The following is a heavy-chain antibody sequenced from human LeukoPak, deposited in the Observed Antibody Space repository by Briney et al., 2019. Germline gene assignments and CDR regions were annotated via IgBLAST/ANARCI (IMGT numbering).Heavy chain of an antibody. V-gene: IGHV4-59*01. D-gene: IGHD3-3*01. CDR3: ARDVFDYDFWSGYYVGRKSYGMDV. J-gene: IGHJ6*02. CDR1: GGSISSYY. Sequence: PSETLSLTCTVSGGSISSYYWSWIRQPSGKGLEWIGYIYYSGSTNYNPSLKSRVTISVDTSKNQFSLKLSSVTAADTAVYYCARDVFDYDFWSGYYVGRKSYGMDVWGQGTTVTVSS. CDR2: IYYSGST.